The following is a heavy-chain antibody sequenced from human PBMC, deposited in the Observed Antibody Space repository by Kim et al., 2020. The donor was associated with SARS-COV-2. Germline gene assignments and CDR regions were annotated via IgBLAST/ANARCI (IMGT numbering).Heavy chain of an antibody. Sequence: GGSLRLSCAASGLNFNSYAMSWVRQAPGKGLEWVSAISGGGGSTYYADSVKGRFTISRDNSKSTLYLQMNSLRAEDTAVYYCASPQQYYHLLPFDYWGQGTLVTVSS. CDR2: ISGGGGST. V-gene: IGHV3-23*01. CDR1: GLNFNSYA. CDR3: ASPQQYYHLLPFDY. J-gene: IGHJ4*02. D-gene: IGHD2-2*01.